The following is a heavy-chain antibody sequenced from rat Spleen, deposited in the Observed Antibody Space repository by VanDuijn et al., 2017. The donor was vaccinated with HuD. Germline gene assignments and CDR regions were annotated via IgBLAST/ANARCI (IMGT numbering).Heavy chain of an antibody. CDR1: GFSLTSNG. D-gene: IGHD1-1*01. J-gene: IGHJ2*01. V-gene: IGHV2S12*01. Sequence: QVQLKESGPGLVQPSQTLSLTCTVSGFSLTSNGVSWVRQPPGKGLEWIAAISSGGSTYYNSALKSRLSISRDTSKSQVFLKMNSLQTEDTAIYFCTIDYSGPDYWGQGVMVTVSS. CDR3: TIDYSGPDY. CDR2: ISSGGST.